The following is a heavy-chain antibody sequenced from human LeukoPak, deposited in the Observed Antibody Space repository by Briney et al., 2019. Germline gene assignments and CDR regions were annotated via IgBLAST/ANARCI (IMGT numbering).Heavy chain of an antibody. CDR1: GGSITSYY. J-gene: IGHJ3*02. D-gene: IGHD5-18*01. CDR3: ARPGYSYDPHDAFDI. Sequence: SETLSLTCSVSGGSITSYYWSWIRQPPGKGLEWIGYIYYSGSTKYHPSLKSRVTISVDTSKSQFSLNLSSVTAADTAVYYCARPGYSYDPHDAFDIWGQGTMLSVSS. CDR2: IYYSGST. V-gene: IGHV4-59*01.